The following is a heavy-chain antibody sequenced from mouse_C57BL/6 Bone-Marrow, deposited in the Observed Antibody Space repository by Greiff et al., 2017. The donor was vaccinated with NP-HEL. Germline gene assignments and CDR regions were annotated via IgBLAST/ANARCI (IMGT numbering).Heavy chain of an antibody. Sequence: EVQLQQSGPELVKPGASVKIPCKASGYTFTDYNMDWVNQSHGKSLEWIGDINPNNGGTIYNQKFKGKATLTVDKSSSTAYMELRSLTSEDTAVYYCSRRGLGQGGRDLDYWGQGTTLTVSS. V-gene: IGHV1-18*01. J-gene: IGHJ2*01. D-gene: IGHD3-3*01. CDR3: SRRGLGQGGRDLDY. CDR1: GYTFTDYN. CDR2: INPNNGGT.